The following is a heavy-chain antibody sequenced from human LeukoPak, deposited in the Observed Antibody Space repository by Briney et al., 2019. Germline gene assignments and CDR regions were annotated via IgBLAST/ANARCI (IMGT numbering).Heavy chain of an antibody. Sequence: GGSLRLSCAASGFTFSSYGMHWVRQAPGKGLEWVAFIRYDGSNKYYADSVKGRFTISRDNAKNSLYLQMNGLRAEDTAAYYCARGATDTTRWFDPWGQGTLVTVSS. CDR3: ARGATDTTRWFDP. D-gene: IGHD1-7*01. CDR1: GFTFSSYG. CDR2: IRYDGSNK. V-gene: IGHV3-30*02. J-gene: IGHJ5*02.